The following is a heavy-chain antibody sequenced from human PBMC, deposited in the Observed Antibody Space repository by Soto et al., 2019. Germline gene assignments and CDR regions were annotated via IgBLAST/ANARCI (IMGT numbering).Heavy chain of an antibody. Sequence: PGGSLRLSCAASGFPFSSYAMHWVRKAPGKGLEYVSAISSNGGSTYYANSVKGRFTISRDNSKNTLYLQMGSLRAEDMAVYYCARDSEYCTNGVCRSNWFDPWGQGTLVTVSS. J-gene: IGHJ5*02. V-gene: IGHV3-64*01. CDR2: ISSNGGST. CDR1: GFPFSSYA. CDR3: ARDSEYCTNGVCRSNWFDP. D-gene: IGHD2-8*01.